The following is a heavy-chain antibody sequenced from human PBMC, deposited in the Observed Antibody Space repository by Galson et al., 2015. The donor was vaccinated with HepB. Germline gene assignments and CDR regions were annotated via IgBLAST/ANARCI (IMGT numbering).Heavy chain of an antibody. Sequence: SLRLSCAASGFTFSSYGMHWVRQAPGKGLEWVAVIWYDGSNKYYADSVKGRFTISRDNSKNTLYLQMNSLRAEDTAVYYCARDAGGWRPHYFDYWGQGTLVTVSS. CDR1: GFTFSSYG. CDR2: IWYDGSNK. CDR3: ARDAGGWRPHYFDY. J-gene: IGHJ4*02. D-gene: IGHD6-19*01. V-gene: IGHV3-33*01.